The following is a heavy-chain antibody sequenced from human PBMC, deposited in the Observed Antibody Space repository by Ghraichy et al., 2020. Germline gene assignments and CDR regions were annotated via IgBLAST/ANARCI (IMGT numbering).Heavy chain of an antibody. Sequence: GGSLNISCKGSGYSFTSYWIGWVRQMPGKGLEWMGIIYPGDSDTRYSPSFQGQVTISADKSISTAYLQWSSLKASDTAMYYCARAHCTNGVCWDFDYWGQGTLVTVSS. CDR3: ARAHCTNGVCWDFDY. J-gene: IGHJ4*02. D-gene: IGHD2-8*01. V-gene: IGHV5-51*01. CDR2: IYPGDSDT. CDR1: GYSFTSYW.